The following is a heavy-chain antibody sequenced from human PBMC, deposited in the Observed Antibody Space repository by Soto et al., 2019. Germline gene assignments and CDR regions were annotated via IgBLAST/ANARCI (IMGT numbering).Heavy chain of an antibody. CDR3: ARERYSYGPYYLDY. D-gene: IGHD5-18*01. Sequence: GVSLRLSCAASGFTFRDYYMSWIRQAPGQGREWGSSITSSGSTTYYTDSLKGRFTISRDNAKNPLYLQMHSLRAEDTAVYYCARERYSYGPYYLDYWGQGTLVTVSS. J-gene: IGHJ4*02. CDR2: ITSSGSTT. V-gene: IGHV3-11*01. CDR1: GFTFRDYY.